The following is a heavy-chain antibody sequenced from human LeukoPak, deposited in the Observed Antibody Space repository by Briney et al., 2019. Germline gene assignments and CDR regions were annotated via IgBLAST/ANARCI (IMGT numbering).Heavy chain of an antibody. CDR1: GYTFTSYG. J-gene: IGHJ4*02. D-gene: IGHD3-9*01. Sequence: GASVKVSCKASGYTFTSYGISWLRQAPGQGLEWMGWISGHNGHTNYAQKLQGRVSMTTDTSTTTAYMELRSLGSDDTAVYYCARYPSDYDILTGYPDSWGQGTLVTVSS. CDR2: ISGHNGHT. V-gene: IGHV1-18*01. CDR3: ARYPSDYDILTGYPDS.